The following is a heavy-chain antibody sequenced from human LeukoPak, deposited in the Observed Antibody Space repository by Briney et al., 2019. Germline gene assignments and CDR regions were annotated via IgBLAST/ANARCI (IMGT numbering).Heavy chain of an antibody. CDR3: VSQRDHRVAVAGSFDN. J-gene: IGHJ4*02. D-gene: IGHD6-19*01. Sequence: GGSLRLSCAASGFTFSSSAMSWVRQVPGRGLEWVSGISASGGSTSYADSVQGRFTTSRDNSKNTLYLQMTSLRVEDTAVYFCVSQRDHRVAVAGSFDNWGQGTLISVSP. CDR2: ISASGGST. CDR1: GFTFSSSA. V-gene: IGHV3-23*01.